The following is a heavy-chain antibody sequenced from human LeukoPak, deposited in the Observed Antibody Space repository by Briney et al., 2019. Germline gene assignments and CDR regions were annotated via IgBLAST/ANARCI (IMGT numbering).Heavy chain of an antibody. Sequence: ASVKVSCKASGYTFTGYYTHWVRQAPGQGLEWMGWINPNSGGTNYAQKFQGRVTMTRDASISTAYMELSRLRSDDTAVYYCAAVRVVPLTYYFDYWGQGTLVTVSS. CDR1: GYTFTGYY. D-gene: IGHD3-3*01. CDR2: INPNSGGT. V-gene: IGHV1-2*02. J-gene: IGHJ4*02. CDR3: AAVRVVPLTYYFDY.